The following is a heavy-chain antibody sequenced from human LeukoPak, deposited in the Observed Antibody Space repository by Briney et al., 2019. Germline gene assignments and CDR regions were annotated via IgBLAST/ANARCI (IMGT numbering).Heavy chain of an antibody. Sequence: GGSLTLSCASSGCTFTAASMTWVRQAPGKGLEWIALIKSKVENETTEYAAPVKGRFTISRDDSKATLYLQMNSLKVDDTAVYYCTPGNPWGQGTLV. V-gene: IGHV3-15*05. CDR3: TPGNP. CDR1: GCTFTAAS. J-gene: IGHJ5*02. CDR2: IKSKVENETT.